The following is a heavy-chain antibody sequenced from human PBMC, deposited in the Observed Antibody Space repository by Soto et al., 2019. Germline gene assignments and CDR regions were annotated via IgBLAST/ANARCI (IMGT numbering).Heavy chain of an antibody. V-gene: IGHV1-18*04. Sequence: ASVKVSCKASGYTFINYAISWVRQAPGQGLEWMGWINTYDGNTNYAQKYQGRVTMTTDTSRSTAYMEVRSLRSDDTALYYCARDRWRSTVPGPSDIWGQGTMVTASS. J-gene: IGHJ3*02. D-gene: IGHD4-17*01. CDR3: ARDRWRSTVPGPSDI. CDR1: GYTFINYA. CDR2: INTYDGNT.